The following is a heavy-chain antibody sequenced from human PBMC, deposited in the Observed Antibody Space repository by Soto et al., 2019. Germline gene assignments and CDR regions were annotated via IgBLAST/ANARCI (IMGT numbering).Heavy chain of an antibody. D-gene: IGHD3-10*01. V-gene: IGHV4-34*01. CDR1: GGSFSGYY. Sequence: SETLSLTCAVYGGSFSGYYGSWIRQPPGKGLEGIGEINHSGSTNYNPSLKSRVTISVDTSKNQFSLKLSSVTAADTAVYYCARGPRITMVRGANDYWGQGTLVTVSS. J-gene: IGHJ4*02. CDR3: ARGPRITMVRGANDY. CDR2: INHSGST.